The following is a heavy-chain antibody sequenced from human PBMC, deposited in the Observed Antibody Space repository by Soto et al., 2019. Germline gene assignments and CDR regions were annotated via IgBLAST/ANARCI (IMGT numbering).Heavy chain of an antibody. J-gene: IGHJ1*01. CDR3: AREDSFDPFHH. CDR2: ISSDGSNA. V-gene: IGHV3-74*01. Sequence: DVQLVASGGGLVQPGESLRLSCVASGFTFSRYWMNWVRQVPGKGLVWVSRISSDGSNATYADSVKGRFTISRDHAKSTLYLQMNSLRVEDTAVYHCAREDSFDPFHHWGQGTLVTVPS. D-gene: IGHD2-21*01. CDR1: GFTFSRYW.